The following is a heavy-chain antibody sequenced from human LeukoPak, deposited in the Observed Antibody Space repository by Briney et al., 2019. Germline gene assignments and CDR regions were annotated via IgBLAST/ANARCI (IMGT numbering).Heavy chain of an antibody. Sequence: ASVKVSCKASGYTFTSYDINWVRRATGQGLEWMGWMNPNSGNTGYAQKFQGRVTMTRNTSISTAYMELSSLRSEDTAVYYCARASIAAHSNYYYYYMDVWGKGTTVTVSS. CDR2: MNPNSGNT. CDR1: GYTFTSYD. D-gene: IGHD6-6*01. V-gene: IGHV1-8*01. J-gene: IGHJ6*03. CDR3: ARASIAAHSNYYYYYMDV.